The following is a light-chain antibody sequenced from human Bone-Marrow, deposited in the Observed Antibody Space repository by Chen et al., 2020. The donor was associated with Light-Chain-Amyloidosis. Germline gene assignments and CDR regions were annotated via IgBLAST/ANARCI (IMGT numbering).Light chain of an antibody. CDR1: SSDIGGHDF. CDR2: EVV. Sequence: QSALTQPASVSGSPGQSITISCTGTSSDIGGHDFVSWYQHYPGKAPKLLIYEVVIRPSGVSNRFSGSKSGNTASLTVSGLQAEDEGTYYCSSYTSTSTLWVFGGGTNLAVL. J-gene: IGLJ3*02. V-gene: IGLV2-14*01. CDR3: SSYTSTSTLWV.